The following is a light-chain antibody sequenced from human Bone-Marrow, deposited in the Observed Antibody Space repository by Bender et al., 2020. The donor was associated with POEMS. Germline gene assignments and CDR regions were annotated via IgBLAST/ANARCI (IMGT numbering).Light chain of an antibody. J-gene: IGLJ1*01. CDR1: TTDY. CDR2: GVT. CDR3: SSYTRSNTRL. V-gene: IGLV2-14*03. Sequence: QSVLTQPPSASGTPGQSITISCAGTTTDYVSWYQQYPGKAPKLLIFGVTNRPSGVSNRFSGSKSANSASLTISGLQAEDEADYFCSSYTRSNTRLFGTGTKVTV.